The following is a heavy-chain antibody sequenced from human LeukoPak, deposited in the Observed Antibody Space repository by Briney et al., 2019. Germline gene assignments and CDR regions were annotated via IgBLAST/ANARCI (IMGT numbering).Heavy chain of an antibody. V-gene: IGHV3-20*04. Sequence: PGGSLRLSCAASGFTFYDYGMTWVRQAPGKGLEWVSGISLDGGSTGYADSVKGRFTISRDNAKNTLYLQMNSLRAEDTAVYYCARGLNYYGSGSYLYWGQGTLVTVSS. J-gene: IGHJ4*02. CDR3: ARGLNYYGSGSYLY. CDR2: ISLDGGST. CDR1: GFTFYDYG. D-gene: IGHD3-10*01.